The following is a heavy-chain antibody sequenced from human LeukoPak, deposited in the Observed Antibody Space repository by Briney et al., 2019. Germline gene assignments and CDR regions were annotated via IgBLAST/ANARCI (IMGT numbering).Heavy chain of an antibody. CDR2: ISYDGSNK. CDR3: ASFPLSMIVVSGDFDY. V-gene: IGHV3-30-3*01. CDR1: GFTFSSYA. J-gene: IGHJ4*02. D-gene: IGHD3-22*01. Sequence: PGESLRLSCAASGFTFSSYAMHWVGQAPGKGLEWVAVISYDGSNKYYADSVKGRFTISRDNSKNTLYLQMNSLRAEDTAVYYCASFPLSMIVVSGDFDYWGQGTLVIASS.